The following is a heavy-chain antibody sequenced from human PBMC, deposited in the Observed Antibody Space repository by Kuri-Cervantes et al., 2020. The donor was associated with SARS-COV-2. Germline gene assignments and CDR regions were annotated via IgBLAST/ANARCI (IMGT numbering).Heavy chain of an antibody. Sequence: GGSLRLSCAASGFTFSSYGMHWVRQAPGKGLEWVANIKQDGSEKYYVDSVKGRFTISRDNAKNSLYLQMNSLRAEDTAVYYCAREKGSSSWPIDYWGQGTLVTVSS. J-gene: IGHJ4*02. V-gene: IGHV3-7*01. CDR1: GFTFSSYG. CDR2: IKQDGSEK. D-gene: IGHD6-13*01. CDR3: AREKGSSSWPIDY.